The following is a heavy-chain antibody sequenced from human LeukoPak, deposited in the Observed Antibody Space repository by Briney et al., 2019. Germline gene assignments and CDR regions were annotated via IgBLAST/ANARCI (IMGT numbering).Heavy chain of an antibody. Sequence: GGSLRLSCAASGFTFSSYWMHWVRQPPGKGLVWVSRIKNDGSTTAYADSVKGRFTVSRDNAKNTLYLQMNSLRAEDTAVYYCARERKYDSNFDYWGQGTLVTVSS. CDR3: ARERKYDSNFDY. D-gene: IGHD1-1*01. V-gene: IGHV3-74*01. CDR2: IKNDGSTT. CDR1: GFTFSSYW. J-gene: IGHJ4*02.